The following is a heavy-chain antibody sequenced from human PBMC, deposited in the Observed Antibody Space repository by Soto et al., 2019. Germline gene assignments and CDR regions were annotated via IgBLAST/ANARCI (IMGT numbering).Heavy chain of an antibody. Sequence: EVQLVESGGGLVKPGGSLRLSCAASGFTFSSYSMNWVRQAPGKGLEWVSSISSSSSYIYYADSVKGRFTISRDNAKNSLYLQMNSLRAEDTAVYYCARDSAYCGGDYYPPSLYFDYWGQGTLVTVSS. CDR2: ISSSSSYI. CDR1: GFTFSSYS. CDR3: ARDSAYCGGDYYPPSLYFDY. J-gene: IGHJ4*02. V-gene: IGHV3-21*01. D-gene: IGHD2-21*02.